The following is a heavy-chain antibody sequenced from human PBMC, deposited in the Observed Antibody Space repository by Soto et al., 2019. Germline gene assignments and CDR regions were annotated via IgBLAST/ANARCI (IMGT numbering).Heavy chain of an antibody. CDR2: INHSGST. CDR3: ARGRHDSLTGFSFHRFDY. D-gene: IGHD3-9*01. CDR1: GGSFSGYY. J-gene: IGHJ4*02. V-gene: IGHV4-34*01. Sequence: QVQLQQWGAGLLKPSETLSLTCAVYGGSFSGYYWSWIRQPPGKGLEWIGEINHSGSTNYNPSLKSRVTISVDTSKNQFSLKLSSVTAADTAGYYCARGRHDSLTGFSFHRFDYWGQGTLVTVSS.